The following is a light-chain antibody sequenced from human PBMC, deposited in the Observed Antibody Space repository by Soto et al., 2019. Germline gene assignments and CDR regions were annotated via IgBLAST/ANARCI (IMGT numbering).Light chain of an antibody. Sequence: QSVLTQPASVSGSPGQSITISCTGTSSDIGGYYYVSWYQHHPGKAPKLIIYQVTNRPSGVSHRFSGSKSASTASLTISGLQVEDEADYFCGSYSSTTTREVFGTGTKVTVL. J-gene: IGLJ1*01. CDR2: QVT. CDR1: SSDIGGYYY. V-gene: IGLV2-14*01. CDR3: GSYSSTTTREV.